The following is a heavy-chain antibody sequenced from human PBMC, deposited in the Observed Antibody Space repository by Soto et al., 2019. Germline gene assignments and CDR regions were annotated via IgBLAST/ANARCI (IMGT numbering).Heavy chain of an antibody. D-gene: IGHD3-22*01. Sequence: SLRLSCAPSGCTFRSYNINLFRQAPGKWLEWVSSISSSSSYIYYADSVKGRFTFSRDNAKNSLYLQINSLRAEDTAVYYCARDPHYYYDSSPDAFDLWGQGTMVTVS. V-gene: IGHV3-21*01. CDR1: GCTFRSYN. J-gene: IGHJ3*01. CDR2: ISSSSSYI. CDR3: ARDPHYYYDSSPDAFDL.